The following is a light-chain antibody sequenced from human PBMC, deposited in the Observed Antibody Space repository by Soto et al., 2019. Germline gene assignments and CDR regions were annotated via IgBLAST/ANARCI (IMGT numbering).Light chain of an antibody. CDR1: SSDVGGYNY. V-gene: IGLV2-8*01. CDR3: SSYAGSNNVI. Sequence: QSVLTQPPSASGSPGQSVTISCTGTSSDVGGYNYVSWYQQHPGKVPKLIIYEVNKRPSGIPDRFSGSKSGTTASLPVSGLQAEDEADYYCSSYAGSNNVIFGGGTKLTVL. CDR2: EVN. J-gene: IGLJ2*01.